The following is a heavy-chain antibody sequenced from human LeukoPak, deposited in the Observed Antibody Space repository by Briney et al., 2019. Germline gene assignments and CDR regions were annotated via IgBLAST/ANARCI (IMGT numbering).Heavy chain of an antibody. D-gene: IGHD5-18*01. Sequence: GGSLRLSCAASGFTVSSNYTSWVRQAPGKGLEWVSVIYSGGSTYYADSVKGRFTISRDNSKNTLYLQMNSLRAEDTAVYYCARDQDTAMLDYWGQGTLVTVSS. CDR3: ARDQDTAMLDY. V-gene: IGHV3-66*01. CDR1: GFTVSSNY. J-gene: IGHJ4*02. CDR2: IYSGGST.